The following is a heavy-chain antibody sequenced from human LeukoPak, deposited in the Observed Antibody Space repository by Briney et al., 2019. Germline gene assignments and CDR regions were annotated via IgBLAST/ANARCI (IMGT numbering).Heavy chain of an antibody. CDR1: GGSISSGSYY. Sequence: SQTLSLTCTVSGGSISSGSYYWSWIRQPAGKGLVWIGRIYTSGSTNYNPSLKSRVTISVDTSKNQFSLKLSSVTAADTAVYYCARQVVIALNWFDPWGQGTLVTVSS. D-gene: IGHD2-21*01. CDR3: ARQVVIALNWFDP. J-gene: IGHJ5*02. CDR2: IYTSGST. V-gene: IGHV4-61*02.